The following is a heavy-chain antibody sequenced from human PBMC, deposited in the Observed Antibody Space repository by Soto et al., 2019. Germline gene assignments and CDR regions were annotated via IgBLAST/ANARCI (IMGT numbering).Heavy chain of an antibody. Sequence: PGGSLRLSCAASGFTFSYYAMHWVRQAPGKGLEWVAVISSDGGDRHYADSVKGRFTISRDNSKSTLNLQMNSLRAEDTAVYYCAKDFTVGAADYYFGYWGQGALVTVSS. D-gene: IGHD1-26*01. V-gene: IGHV3-30*18. CDR3: AKDFTVGAADYYFGY. CDR1: GFTFSYYA. CDR2: ISSDGGDR. J-gene: IGHJ4*02.